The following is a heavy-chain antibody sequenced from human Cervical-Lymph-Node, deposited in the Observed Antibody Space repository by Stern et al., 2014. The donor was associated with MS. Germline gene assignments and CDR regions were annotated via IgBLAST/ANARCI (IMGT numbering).Heavy chain of an antibody. Sequence: VQLVESGAEVKKPGASVKVSSKASGYTFTSYAMHWVRQAPGQRLEWMGWINAGNGNKKYSQKFQGRVTITRDTSASTAYMELSSLRSEDTAVYYCARGPLRYFDWLPMYGMDVWGQGTTVTVSS. CDR1: GYTFTSYA. V-gene: IGHV1-3*01. J-gene: IGHJ6*02. D-gene: IGHD3-9*01. CDR3: ARGPLRYFDWLPMYGMDV. CDR2: INAGNGNK.